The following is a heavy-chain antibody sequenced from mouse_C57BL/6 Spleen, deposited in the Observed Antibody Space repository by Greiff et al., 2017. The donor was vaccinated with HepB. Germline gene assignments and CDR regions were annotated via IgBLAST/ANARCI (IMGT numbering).Heavy chain of an antibody. CDR2: IYPSDSET. V-gene: IGHV1-61*01. J-gene: IGHJ2*01. D-gene: IGHD1-1*01. CDR3: ARLTTVVGGYFDY. Sequence: QVQLQQPGAELVRPGSSVKLSCKASGYTFTSYWMDWVKQRPGQGLEWIGNIYPSDSETHYNQKFKDKATLTVDKSSSTAYMQLSSLTSEDSAVYDCARLTTVVGGYFDYWGQGTTLTVSS. CDR1: GYTFTSYW.